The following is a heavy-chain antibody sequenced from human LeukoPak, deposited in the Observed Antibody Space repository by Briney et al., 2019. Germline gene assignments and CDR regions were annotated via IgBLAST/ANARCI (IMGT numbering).Heavy chain of an antibody. D-gene: IGHD4-17*01. CDR3: ARLSSHYGDYKVDP. Sequence: ASVKVSCKASGYIFTSYFMHWVRQATGQGLEWMGWMNPHSGKTGYAQNFQGRVTMTRDTSISTAYMELSSLRSEDTAVYYCARLSSHYGDYKVDPWGQGTLVTVSS. CDR2: MNPHSGKT. J-gene: IGHJ5*02. CDR1: GYIFTSYF. V-gene: IGHV1-8*02.